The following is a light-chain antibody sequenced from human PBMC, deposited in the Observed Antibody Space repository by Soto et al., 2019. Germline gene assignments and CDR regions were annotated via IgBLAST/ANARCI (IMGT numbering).Light chain of an antibody. CDR3: QQYKSYST. CDR1: QTINNQ. Sequence: DIQMTQSPSSLSRSXGDGVTISCRASQTINNQLAWYQQKPGKAPKLLIYDASTLESGVPSRFSGGGSGTEFTLTINNLQPDDLATYICQQYKSYSTFGRGTKVDIK. CDR2: DAS. V-gene: IGKV1-5*01. J-gene: IGKJ1*01.